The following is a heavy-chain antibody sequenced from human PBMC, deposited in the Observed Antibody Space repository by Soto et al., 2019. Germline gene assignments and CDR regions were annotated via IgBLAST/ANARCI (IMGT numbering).Heavy chain of an antibody. CDR1: GFTFSSYG. CDR2: ISNDGLNK. CDR3: ARPRGDYYYYYGMDV. J-gene: IGHJ6*02. D-gene: IGHD3-10*01. Sequence: QVQLVESGGGVVQPGRSLRLSCAVSGFTFSSYGMHWVRQAPGKGLEWMSVISNDGLNKYYADSVKGRFTISRDDPKNTLYLQMNSLRVEDTAVYYCARPRGDYYYYYGMDVWGQGTTVTVSS. V-gene: IGHV3-30*03.